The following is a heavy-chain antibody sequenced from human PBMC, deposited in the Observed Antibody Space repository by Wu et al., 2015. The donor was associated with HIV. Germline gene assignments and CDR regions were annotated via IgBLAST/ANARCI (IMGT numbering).Heavy chain of an antibody. D-gene: IGHD2/OR15-2a*01. CDR3: AREPPRRPHPNHGRTFDLPSTYVGDRRVTLRPPVLLHALPNPNGPYF. CDR1: GGTFSSHA. CDR2: VIPSLGTS. J-gene: IGHJ1*01. Sequence: QGQLVQSGAEVKKPGSSVKVSCKPSGGTFSSHAISWVRQAPGQGLEWMGRVIPSLGTSAYAQKFQGRLILTADEYTSTAYMELTSLRSEDTALYYCAREPPRRPHPNHGRTFDLPSTYVGDRRVTLRPPVLLHALPNPNGPYF. V-gene: IGHV1-69*11.